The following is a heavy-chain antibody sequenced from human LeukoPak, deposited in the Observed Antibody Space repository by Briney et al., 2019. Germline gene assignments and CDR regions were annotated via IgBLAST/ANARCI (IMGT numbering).Heavy chain of an antibody. Sequence: SETLSLTCTVSGGSMNSYYLSWIRQPAGKGLEGIGRIYSTGTTNYNPSLKSRVTMSIDTSKNQFSLKLSSVPAADTAVYFCATTDGRDGNSGYWGQGTLVFVSS. V-gene: IGHV4-4*07. CDR1: GGSMNSYY. CDR2: IYSTGTT. D-gene: IGHD1-26*01. CDR3: ATTDGRDGNSGY. J-gene: IGHJ4*02.